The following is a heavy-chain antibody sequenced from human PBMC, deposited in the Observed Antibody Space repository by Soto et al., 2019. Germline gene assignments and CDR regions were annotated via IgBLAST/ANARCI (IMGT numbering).Heavy chain of an antibody. CDR1: GGTFSSYA. CDR2: IIPIFGTA. D-gene: IGHD5-12*01. J-gene: IGHJ6*02. V-gene: IGHV1-69*13. CDR3: ARLRGYNSYYYGMDV. Sequence: SVKVSCKASGGTFSSYAISWVRQAPGQGLEWMGGIIPIFGTANYAQKFQGRVTITADESTSTAYMELSSLRSEDTAVYYCARLRGYNSYYYGMDVWGQGTTVTVSS.